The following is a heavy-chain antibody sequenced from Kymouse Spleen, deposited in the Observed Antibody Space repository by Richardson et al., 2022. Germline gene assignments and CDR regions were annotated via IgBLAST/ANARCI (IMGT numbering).Heavy chain of an antibody. V-gene: IGHV3-66*03. D-gene: IGHD3-10*01. CDR3: ARHEDGSGSPFDY. Sequence: EVQLVESGGGLIQPGGSLRLSCAASGFTVSSNYMSWVRQAPGKGLEWVSVIYSCGSTYYADSVKGRFTISRDNSKNTLYLQMNSLRAEDTAVYYCARHEDGSGSPFDYWGQGTLVTVSS. CDR1: GFTVSSNY. CDR2: IYSCGST. J-gene: IGHJ4*02.